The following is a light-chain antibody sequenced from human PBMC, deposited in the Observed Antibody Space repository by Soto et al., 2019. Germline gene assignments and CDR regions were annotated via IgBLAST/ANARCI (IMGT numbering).Light chain of an antibody. CDR3: QQSYSTPLVT. V-gene: IGKV1-39*01. Sequence: DIQMTQSPSSLSASVGDRVTITCRASQSISSYLNWYQQKPGKAPKLLIYAASSLQSGVPSRFSGSRSGTDFTITISSLQPEDFATYYCQQSYSTPLVTFGPGTKVDIK. CDR2: AAS. J-gene: IGKJ3*01. CDR1: QSISSY.